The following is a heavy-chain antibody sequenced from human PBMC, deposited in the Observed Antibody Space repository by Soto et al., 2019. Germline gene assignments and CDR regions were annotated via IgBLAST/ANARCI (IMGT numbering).Heavy chain of an antibody. V-gene: IGHV4-31*03. CDR1: GGSISSGGYY. D-gene: IGHD3-22*01. CDR2: IYYSGST. CDR3: ARDSDGNYYDSSSYYRSYYGMDV. Sequence: SETLSLTCTVSGGSISSGGYYWSWIRQHPGKGLEWIGYIYYSGSTYYNPSLKSRVTISVDTSKNQFSLKLSSVTAADTAVYYCARDSDGNYYDSSSYYRSYYGMDVWGQGTTVTVSS. J-gene: IGHJ6*02.